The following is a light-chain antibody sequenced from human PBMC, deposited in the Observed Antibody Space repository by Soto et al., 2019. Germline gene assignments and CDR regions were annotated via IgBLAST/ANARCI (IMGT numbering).Light chain of an antibody. CDR2: KAS. V-gene: IGKV1-5*03. Sequence: DIQMTQSPSTLSASVGDRVTITCRASQSINSWLAWYQHKPGKAPKLLIYKASSLESGVPSRFSGSGSGTEFTLTISNLQPEDFTSYYCLQYSSHSWTFGQETKVE. J-gene: IGKJ1*01. CDR1: QSINSW. CDR3: LQYSSHSWT.